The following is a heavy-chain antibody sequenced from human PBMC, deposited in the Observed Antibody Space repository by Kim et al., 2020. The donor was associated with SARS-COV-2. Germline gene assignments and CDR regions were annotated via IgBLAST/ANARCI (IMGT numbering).Heavy chain of an antibody. Sequence: GVSLRLSCAASGFTFSSYGMHWVRQAPGKGLEWVAVISYDGSNKYYADSVKGRFTISRDNSKNTLYLQMNSLRAEDTAVYYCSPSMIGSYWGQGTLVTVSS. CDR1: GFTFSSYG. D-gene: IGHD3-22*01. V-gene: IGHV3-30*03. CDR3: SPSMIGSY. CDR2: ISYDGSNK. J-gene: IGHJ4*02.